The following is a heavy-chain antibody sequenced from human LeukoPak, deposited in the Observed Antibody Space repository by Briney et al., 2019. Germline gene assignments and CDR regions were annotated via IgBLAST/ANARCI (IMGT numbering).Heavy chain of an antibody. J-gene: IGHJ4*02. CDR2: IYYDGSNI. V-gene: IGHV3-33*01. CDR3: ARDWKTNSFDY. D-gene: IGHD1-1*01. Sequence: GGSLTLSCAASEFTFTTYGMHWVRQAPGKGLEWVAFIYYDGSNIYYADYVKGRFTISRDISKNTLYLQMDSLRAEDTAIYYCARDWKTNSFDYWGQGTLVTVSS. CDR1: EFTFTTYG.